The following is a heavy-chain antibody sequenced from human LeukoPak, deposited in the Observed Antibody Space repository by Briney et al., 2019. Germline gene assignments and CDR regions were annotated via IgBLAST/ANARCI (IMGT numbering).Heavy chain of an antibody. D-gene: IGHD3-10*01. CDR3: ARGQWFRAF. Sequence: PSETLSLTCAVYGGSFSGYYWTWIRQPPGKSLEWIGEIHYSGSATYNPSLKSRVTISVDTSKNQFSLKMNSVTAADTAVYYCARGQWFRAFWSRGTPVTVSS. V-gene: IGHV4-34*01. CDR1: GGSFSGYY. J-gene: IGHJ4*02. CDR2: IHYSGSA.